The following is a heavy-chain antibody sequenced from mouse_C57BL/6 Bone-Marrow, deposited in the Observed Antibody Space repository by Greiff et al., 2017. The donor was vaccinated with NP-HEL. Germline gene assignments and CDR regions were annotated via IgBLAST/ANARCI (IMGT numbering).Heavy chain of an antibody. Sequence: EVQLQESGAELVRPGASVKLSCTASGFNIKDDYMHWVKQRPEQGLEWIGWIDPENGDTEYASKFQGKATITADTSSNTAYLQLSSLTSEDTAVDSCTTNGCYCRSYLDDWGQGTTLTVSS. V-gene: IGHV14-4*01. D-gene: IGHD2-14*01. CDR3: TTNGCYCRSYLDD. CDR1: GFNIKDDY. CDR2: IDPENGDT. J-gene: IGHJ2*01.